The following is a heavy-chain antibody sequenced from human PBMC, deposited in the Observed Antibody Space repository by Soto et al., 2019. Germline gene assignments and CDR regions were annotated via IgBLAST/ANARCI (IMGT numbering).Heavy chain of an antibody. CDR2: IYYSGST. CDR3: ARVRPIWFGESFDY. J-gene: IGHJ4*02. V-gene: IGHV4-39*01. Sequence: PSETLSLTCTVSGGSITSSSYYWGWIRQPPGKGLEWIGSIYYSGSTYYNPSLKSRVTISVDTSKNQFSLKLSSVTAADTAVYYCARVRPIWFGESFDYWGQGTLVTVSS. D-gene: IGHD3-10*01. CDR1: GGSITSSSYY.